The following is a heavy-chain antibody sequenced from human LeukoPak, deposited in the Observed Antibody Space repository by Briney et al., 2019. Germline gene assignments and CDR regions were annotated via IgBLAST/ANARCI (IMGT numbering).Heavy chain of an antibody. Sequence: GGSLRLSCAASGFTFSSYSMNWVRQAPGKGLEWVSSISSSSTYIYYADSVKGRFAISRDNAKNSLYLQMNSLRAEDTAVYYCARGRGYCSSTSCLNWFDPWGQGTLVTVSS. V-gene: IGHV3-21*01. CDR3: ARGRGYCSSTSCLNWFDP. D-gene: IGHD2-2*01. CDR1: GFTFSSYS. J-gene: IGHJ5*02. CDR2: ISSSSTYI.